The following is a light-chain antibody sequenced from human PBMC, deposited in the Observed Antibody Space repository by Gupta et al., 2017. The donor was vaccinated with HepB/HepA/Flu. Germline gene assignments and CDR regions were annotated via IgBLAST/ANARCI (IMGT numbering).Light chain of an antibody. CDR1: QASSKW. J-gene: IGKJ1*01. CDR2: ETS. Sequence: DIQMTQSPSTLSASVGDRVSFTCRASQASSKWLAWYQQKPGKAPKLLIFETSTLESGVPSRFSGSGSGTEFTLTINSLQPDDFATYYCQQYNLSPWTFGQGTKVEI. V-gene: IGKV1-5*03. CDR3: QQYNLSPWT.